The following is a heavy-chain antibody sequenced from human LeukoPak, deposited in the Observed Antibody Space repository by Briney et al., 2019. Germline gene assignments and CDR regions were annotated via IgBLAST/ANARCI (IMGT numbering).Heavy chain of an antibody. D-gene: IGHD1-26*01. Sequence: GASVKVSCKASGYTFTSYDINWVRQATGQGLEWMGWMNPNSGNTGYAQKFQGRVTITRNTSISTAYMELSSLRSEDTAVYYCARIRSGSYSRYFDYWGQGTLVTVSS. J-gene: IGHJ4*02. CDR2: MNPNSGNT. CDR1: GYTFTSYD. V-gene: IGHV1-8*03. CDR3: ARIRSGSYSRYFDY.